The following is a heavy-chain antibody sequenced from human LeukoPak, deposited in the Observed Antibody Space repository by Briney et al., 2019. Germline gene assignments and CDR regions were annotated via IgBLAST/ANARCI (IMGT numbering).Heavy chain of an antibody. J-gene: IGHJ4*02. Sequence: ASVKVSCKASGGTFSSYAISWVRQAPGQGLEWMGGIIPIFGTANYAQKFQGRVTITADESTSTAYMELSSLRSEDTAVYYCAREYSGCSPLGYWGQGTLVTVSS. V-gene: IGHV1-69*13. D-gene: IGHD1-26*01. CDR1: GGTFSSYA. CDR2: IIPIFGTA. CDR3: AREYSGCSPLGY.